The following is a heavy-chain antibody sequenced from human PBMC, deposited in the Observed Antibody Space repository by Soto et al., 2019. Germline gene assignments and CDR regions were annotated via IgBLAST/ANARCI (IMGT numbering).Heavy chain of an antibody. J-gene: IGHJ6*02. CDR3: ARVKAAAAQAYYYYYYGMDV. Sequence: SETLSLTCAVYGGSFSGYYWSWIRQPPGKGLEWIGEINHSGSANYNPSLKSRVTISVDTSKNQFSLKLSSVTAADTAVYYCARVKAAAAQAYYYYYYGMDVWGQGTTVTVSS. CDR2: INHSGSA. CDR1: GGSFSGYY. V-gene: IGHV4-34*01. D-gene: IGHD6-13*01.